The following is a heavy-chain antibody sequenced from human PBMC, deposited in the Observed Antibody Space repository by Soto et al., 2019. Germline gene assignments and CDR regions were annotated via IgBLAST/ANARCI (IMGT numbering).Heavy chain of an antibody. D-gene: IGHD3-9*01. CDR1: RFTFSSYA. CDR3: ARVGYFDWLLAFDI. V-gene: IGHV3-48*01. J-gene: IGHJ3*02. CDR2: ISRSSSII. Sequence: LRLSCAASRFTFSSYAMSWVRQAPGKGLEWVSYISRSSSIIYYADSVHDRFTISRDNAKNSLFLQMNSLRAEDTAVYYCARVGYFDWLLAFDIWGLGTMVTVSS.